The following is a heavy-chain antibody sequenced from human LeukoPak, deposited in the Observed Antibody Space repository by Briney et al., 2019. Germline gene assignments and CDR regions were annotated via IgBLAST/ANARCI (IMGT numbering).Heavy chain of an antibody. J-gene: IGHJ6*03. CDR2: IIPIFGTA. D-gene: IGHD6-19*01. V-gene: IGHV1-69*06. Sequence: SVKVSCKASGDTFTTYAISWVRQAPGQGLEWMGGIIPIFGTANYAQKFQGRVTITADKSTSTAYMELSSLRSEDTAVYYCASRAIAVGGTTDYYYYYMDVWGKGTTVTVSS. CDR3: ASRAIAVGGTTDYYYYYMDV. CDR1: GDTFTTYA.